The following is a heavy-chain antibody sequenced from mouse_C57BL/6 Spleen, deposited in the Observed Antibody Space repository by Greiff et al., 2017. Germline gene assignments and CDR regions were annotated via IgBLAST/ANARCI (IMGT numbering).Heavy chain of an antibody. D-gene: IGHD1-1*01. J-gene: IGHJ2*01. CDR2: IDPETGGT. CDR1: GYTFTDYE. V-gene: IGHV1-15*01. CDR3: TRETTVVAFDY. Sequence: VQLQESGAELVRPGASVTLSCKASGYTFTDYEMHWVKQTPVHGLEWIGAIDPETGGTAYNQKFKGKAILTADKSSSTAYMELRSLTSEDSAVYYCTRETTVVAFDYWGQGTTLTVSS.